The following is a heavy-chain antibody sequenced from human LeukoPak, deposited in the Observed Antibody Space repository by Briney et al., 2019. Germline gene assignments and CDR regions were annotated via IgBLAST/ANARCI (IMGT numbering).Heavy chain of an antibody. CDR2: IKQDGSEK. D-gene: IGHD7-27*01. CDR3: ARDSWGFDY. Sequence: GGSLTLSCAASGSNFSTYWMTWVRQVLGKGLEWVANIKQDGSEKYYVDSVKGRFTISRDNAKNSLYLQMNSLRAEDTAVYYCARDSWGFDYWGQGTLVTVSS. J-gene: IGHJ4*02. V-gene: IGHV3-7*01. CDR1: GSNFSTYW.